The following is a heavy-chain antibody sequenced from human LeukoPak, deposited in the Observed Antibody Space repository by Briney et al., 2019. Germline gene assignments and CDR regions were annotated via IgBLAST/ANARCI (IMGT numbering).Heavy chain of an antibody. D-gene: IGHD2/OR15-2a*01. CDR1: GGFITSCY. CDR3: ARTQFYRRGFDH. CDR2: IYHGGDT. Sequence: SETLSLTCTVSGGFITSCYWSWVRQSPGKGLEWIGYIYHGGDTNYNPSLKSRVTISVDTSKNQVSLTLNFVTAADTAVYYCARTQFYRRGFDHWGQGTLVTVSS. J-gene: IGHJ4*02. V-gene: IGHV4-59*01.